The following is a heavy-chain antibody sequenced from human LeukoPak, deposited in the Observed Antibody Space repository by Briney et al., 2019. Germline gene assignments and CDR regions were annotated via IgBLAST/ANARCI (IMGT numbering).Heavy chain of an antibody. V-gene: IGHV3-23*01. CDR2: INSSGGSP. CDR1: GFTFSTYA. D-gene: IGHD2-2*01. CDR3: AKDQALSLSSSRALDY. Sequence: PGGSLRLSCVASGFTFSTYALSWVRQAPGKGLEWVSAINSSGGSPYYADSVNGRFTISRDNSKNTLYLQMNSLRAEDTALYYCAKDQALSLSSSRALDYWGQGTLVTVSS. J-gene: IGHJ4*02.